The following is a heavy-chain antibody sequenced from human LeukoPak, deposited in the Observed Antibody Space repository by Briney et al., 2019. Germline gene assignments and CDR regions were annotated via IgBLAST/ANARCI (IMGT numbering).Heavy chain of an antibody. J-gene: IGHJ4*02. CDR3: AKEGRSLQTY. V-gene: IGHV3-7*03. D-gene: IGHD5-24*01. CDR1: GFLFSSNW. Sequence: GGSLGLSCAASGFLFSSNWMGWVRLGPGEGVGVGANVNEDGSESSYVDSVKGRFTIFCEDAKNSLYLLMNSLRVEDTAVYYCAKEGRSLQTYWGQGTLVTVSS. CDR2: VNEDGSES.